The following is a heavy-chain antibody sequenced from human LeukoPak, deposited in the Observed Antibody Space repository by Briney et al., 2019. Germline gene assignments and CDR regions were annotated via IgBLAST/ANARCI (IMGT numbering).Heavy chain of an antibody. Sequence: PSETLSLTCTVSGGSIGSYYWSWIRQPAGKGLEWIGRIYTSGSTNYNPSLKSRVTMSVDTSKNQFPLKLSSVTAADTAVYYCARDRTFGGVIVHHYWGQGTLVTVSS. CDR2: IYTSGST. CDR1: GGSIGSYY. J-gene: IGHJ4*02. D-gene: IGHD3-16*02. CDR3: ARDRTFGGVIVHHY. V-gene: IGHV4-4*07.